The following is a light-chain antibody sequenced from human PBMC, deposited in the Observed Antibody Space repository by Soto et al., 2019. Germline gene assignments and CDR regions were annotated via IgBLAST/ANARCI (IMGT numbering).Light chain of an antibody. CDR1: QSVSSNY. Sequence: DIVLTQSPGTLSLSPGDRATISCRASQSVSSNYLAWYQQKPGQAPRLLIYGAFKRASGIPDRFSGSGSGTDFTLTISRMEPEDFAVYCCQQYGSSPRTFGQGTKVDIK. CDR2: GAF. CDR3: QQYGSSPRT. J-gene: IGKJ1*01. V-gene: IGKV3-20*01.